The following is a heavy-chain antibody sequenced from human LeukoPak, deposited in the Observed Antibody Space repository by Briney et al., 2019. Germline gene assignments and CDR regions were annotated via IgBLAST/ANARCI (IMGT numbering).Heavy chain of an antibody. J-gene: IGHJ4*02. D-gene: IGHD6-19*01. CDR1: GFIFSSYW. CDR3: ARDGGSAWFFRY. CDR2: IYSCGST. Sequence: PGGSLRLSCAASGFIFSSYWMHWVRQAPGKGLEWVSVIYSCGSTYYADSVKGRFTISRDNSKNTLYLQMNSLRADDTAVYYCARDGGSAWFFRYWGQGTLVTVSS. V-gene: IGHV3-66*01.